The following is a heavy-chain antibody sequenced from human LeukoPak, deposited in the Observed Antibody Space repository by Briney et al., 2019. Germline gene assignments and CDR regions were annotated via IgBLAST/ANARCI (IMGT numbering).Heavy chain of an antibody. CDR1: GFTFSNYW. Sequence: QAGGSLRLSCEGSGFTFSNYWMTWVRQAPGKGLEWVANIKTDGSEKHYADSVEGRFTISRDNAKNSLYLQMNSLRAEDTAVYYCARDNGSGSYSYYYYGMDVWGQGTTVTVSS. V-gene: IGHV3-7*01. CDR3: ARDNGSGSYSYYYYGMDV. CDR2: IKTDGSEK. J-gene: IGHJ6*02. D-gene: IGHD3-10*01.